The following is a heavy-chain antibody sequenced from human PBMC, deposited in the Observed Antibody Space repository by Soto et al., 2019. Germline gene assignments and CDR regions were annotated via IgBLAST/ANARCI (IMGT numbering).Heavy chain of an antibody. Sequence: QVQLVESGGGVVQPGRSLRLSCAASGFTFRSYGKHWARQAPAKGLEWVAVISYDGSIKYYADSVKGRFTISRDNSKNTLYLQLNSLRAEGSAVYYCAKGGVGSTANAFDFWGQGTMVTVSS. J-gene: IGHJ3*01. V-gene: IGHV3-30*18. D-gene: IGHD1-26*01. CDR1: GFTFRSYG. CDR2: ISYDGSIK. CDR3: AKGGVGSTANAFDF.